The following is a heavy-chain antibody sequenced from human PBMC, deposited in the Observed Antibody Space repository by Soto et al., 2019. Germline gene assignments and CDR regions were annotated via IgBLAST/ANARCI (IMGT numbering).Heavy chain of an antibody. CDR1: GGTFSTYS. V-gene: IGHV1-3*01. CDR3: AILGTYYFDNSDNYFDF. D-gene: IGHD3-22*01. CDR2: INAGNGNT. J-gene: IGHJ4*02. Sequence: ASVKVSCKASGGTFSTYSIHWVRQAPGQRLEWMGWINAGNGNTKFSQKFQGRVIITRDTSASTAYMELRGLRSEDAAVYYCAILGTYYFDNSDNYFDFWGQGTLVTVS.